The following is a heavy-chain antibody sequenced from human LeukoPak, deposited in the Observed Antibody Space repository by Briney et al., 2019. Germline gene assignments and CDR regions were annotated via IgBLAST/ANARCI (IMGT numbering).Heavy chain of an antibody. CDR1: GFTFSSYA. J-gene: IGHJ1*01. D-gene: IGHD5-12*01. CDR3: AKEYYSGYDYQYFQH. CDR2: ISYDGSNK. V-gene: IGHV3-30*04. Sequence: GGSLRLSCAASGFTFSSYAMHWVRQAPGKGLEWVAVISYDGSNKYYADSVKGRFTISRDNSKNTLYLQMNSLRAEDTAVYYCAKEYYSGYDYQYFQHWGQGTLVTVSS.